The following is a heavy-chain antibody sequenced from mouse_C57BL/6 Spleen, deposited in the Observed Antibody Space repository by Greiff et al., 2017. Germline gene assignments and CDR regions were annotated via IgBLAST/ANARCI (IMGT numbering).Heavy chain of an antibody. CDR3: ARQGEAWNYFDY. Sequence: EVMLVESGGDLVKPGGSLKLSCAASGFTFSSYGMSWVRQTPDKRLEWVATISSGGSYTYYPDSVKGRFTISRDNAKNTLYLQMSSLKSEDTAMYFCARQGEAWNYFDYWGQGTTLTVSS. CDR2: ISSGGSYT. J-gene: IGHJ2*01. V-gene: IGHV5-6*01. D-gene: IGHD6-1*01. CDR1: GFTFSSYG.